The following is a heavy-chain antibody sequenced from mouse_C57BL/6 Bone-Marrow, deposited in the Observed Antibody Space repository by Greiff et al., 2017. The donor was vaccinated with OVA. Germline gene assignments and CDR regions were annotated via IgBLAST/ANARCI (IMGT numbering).Heavy chain of an antibody. J-gene: IGHJ4*01. CDR3: AREGLYYDYCYYAMDY. D-gene: IGHD2-4*01. CDR2: INPSNGGT. CDR1: GYTFTSYW. Sequence: VQLQQPGTELVKPGASVKLSCKASGYTFTSYWMHWVKQRPGQGLEWIGNINPSNGGTNYNEKFKSKATLTVDKSSSTAYMQLSSLTSEDSAVYYCAREGLYYDYCYYAMDYWGQGTSVTVSS. V-gene: IGHV1-53*01.